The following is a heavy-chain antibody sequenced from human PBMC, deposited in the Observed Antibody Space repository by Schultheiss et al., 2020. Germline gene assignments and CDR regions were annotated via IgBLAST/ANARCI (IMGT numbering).Heavy chain of an antibody. J-gene: IGHJ4*02. Sequence: CGSLRLSCAASGFTFSSYDMHWVRQATGKGLEWVSAIGTAGDPYYPGSVKGRFTISRENAKNSLYLQMNSLRDEDTAVYYCARHARYSSSSVGEYYFDYWGQGALVTVSS. V-gene: IGHV3-13*05. CDR3: ARHARYSSSSVGEYYFDY. CDR1: GFTFSSYD. D-gene: IGHD3-16*01. CDR2: IGTAGDP.